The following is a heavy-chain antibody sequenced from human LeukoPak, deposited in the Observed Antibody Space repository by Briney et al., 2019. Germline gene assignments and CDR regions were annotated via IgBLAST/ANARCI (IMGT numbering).Heavy chain of an antibody. J-gene: IGHJ4*02. V-gene: IGHV3-30*02. D-gene: IGHD2-15*01. Sequence: GGSLRLSCAASGFTFSSYGMHWVRQAPGKGLEWVAFIRYDGSNKYYADSVKGRFTISRDNSKNTPYLQMNSLRADDTAVYYCAKEKGLHPYYFDYWGQGTLVTVSS. CDR1: GFTFSSYG. CDR2: IRYDGSNK. CDR3: AKEKGLHPYYFDY.